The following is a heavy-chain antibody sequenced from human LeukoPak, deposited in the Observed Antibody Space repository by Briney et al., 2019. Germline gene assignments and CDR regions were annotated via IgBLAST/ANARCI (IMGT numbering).Heavy chain of an antibody. J-gene: IGHJ4*02. Sequence: AAVKVSCMASGYTFTDYYMHWVRQAPGQGLEWMGWINPNSGGTNYAQKFQGRVTITTDTSISTAYMELSRLRSDDTAVYYGAPQSTAAAPIDYWGQGTLVTASS. V-gene: IGHV1-2*02. CDR1: GYTFTDYY. CDR3: APQSTAAAPIDY. CDR2: INPNSGGT. D-gene: IGHD6-13*01.